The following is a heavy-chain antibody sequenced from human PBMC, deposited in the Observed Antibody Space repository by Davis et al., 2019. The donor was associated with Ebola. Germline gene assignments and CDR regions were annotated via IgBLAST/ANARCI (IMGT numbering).Heavy chain of an antibody. V-gene: IGHV4-59*11. CDR1: DGSISSHY. J-gene: IGHJ4*02. D-gene: IGHD2-21*01. Sequence: PSETLSLTCTFSDGSISSHYWNWIRQPPGKGLEWVGIIYDSGRTNYNPSLKSRVTISADTSKNQFSLNLRSVTAADTAVYYCSRFGEGAYWGQGTLVTVSS. CDR2: IYDSGRT. CDR3: SRFGEGAY.